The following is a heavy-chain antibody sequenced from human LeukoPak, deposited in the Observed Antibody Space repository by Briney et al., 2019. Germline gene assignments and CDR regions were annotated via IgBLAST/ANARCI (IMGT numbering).Heavy chain of an antibody. J-gene: IGHJ6*04. V-gene: IGHV3-48*04. CDR1: GFTFSSYG. D-gene: IGHD3-10*02. Sequence: GGTLRLSCAASGFTFSSYGMSWVRQAPGKGLEWVSAISGSGSTIYYADSVKGRFTIFRDNAKNSLYLQMNSLRAEDTAVYYCAELGITMIGGVWGKGTTVTISS. CDR3: AELGITMIGGV. CDR2: ISGSGSTI.